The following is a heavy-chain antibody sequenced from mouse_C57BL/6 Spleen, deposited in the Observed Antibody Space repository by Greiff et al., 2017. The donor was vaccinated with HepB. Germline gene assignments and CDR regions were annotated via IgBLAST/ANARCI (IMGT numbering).Heavy chain of an antibody. CDR1: GYTFTSYW. J-gene: IGHJ4*01. CDR3: ARGIYYYGSSYDYYAMDY. CDR2: IHPNSGST. Sequence: QVQLQQSGAELVKPGASVKLSCKASGYTFTSYWMHWVKQRPGQGLEWIGMIHPNSGSTNYNEKFKSKATLTVDKSSSTAYMQLSSLTSEDSAVYYCARGIYYYGSSYDYYAMDYWGQGTSVTVSS. V-gene: IGHV1-64*01. D-gene: IGHD1-1*01.